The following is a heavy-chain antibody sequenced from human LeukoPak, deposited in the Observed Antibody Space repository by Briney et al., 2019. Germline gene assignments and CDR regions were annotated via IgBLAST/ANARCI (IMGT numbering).Heavy chain of an antibody. J-gene: IGHJ4*02. Sequence: GGSLRLSCTVSGFTFGDYAINWVRQSPGKGLEWVGFIRSKAFGETAEYAASVKGRFTISRDDSKSIAYLQMNSLTTEDTAVYYCTRDRGSSTLGDYWGQGTLVTVSS. CDR2: IRSKAFGETA. CDR1: GFTFGDYA. V-gene: IGHV3-49*04. D-gene: IGHD7-27*01. CDR3: TRDRGSSTLGDY.